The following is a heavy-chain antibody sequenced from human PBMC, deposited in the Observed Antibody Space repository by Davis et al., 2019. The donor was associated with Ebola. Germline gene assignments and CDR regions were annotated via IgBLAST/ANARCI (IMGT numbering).Heavy chain of an antibody. D-gene: IGHD1-1*01. CDR3: AQRKTGGQGAFH. V-gene: IGHV3-7*03. CDR2: IKTDGSEM. Sequence: PGGSLRLSCVVSGFTFDNSWMTWVRQAPGKGLEWVANIKTDGSEMYYVDSVKGRFTISRDNSKNTLYLQMNSLRAEDTAVYYCAQRKTGGQGAFHWGQGTLVTVSS. CDR1: GFTFDNSW. J-gene: IGHJ4*02.